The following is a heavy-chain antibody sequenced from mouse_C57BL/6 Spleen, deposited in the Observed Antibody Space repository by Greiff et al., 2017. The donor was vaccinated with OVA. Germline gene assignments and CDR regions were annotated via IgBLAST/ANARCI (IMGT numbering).Heavy chain of an antibody. Sequence: EVKLVESGGGLVQSGRSLSLSCATSGFTFSDFYMEWVRQAPGKGLEWIAASRNKANDYTTEYSASVKGRFIVSRDTSQSILYLQMNALRAEDTAIYYCARNYYGSTYDWYFDVWGTGTTVTVSS. D-gene: IGHD1-1*01. CDR3: ARNYYGSTYDWYFDV. CDR1: GFTFSDFY. CDR2: SRNKANDYTT. J-gene: IGHJ1*03. V-gene: IGHV7-1*01.